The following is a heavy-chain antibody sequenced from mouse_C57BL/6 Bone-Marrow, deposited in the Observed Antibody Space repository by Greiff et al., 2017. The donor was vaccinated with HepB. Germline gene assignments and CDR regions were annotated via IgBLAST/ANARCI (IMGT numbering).Heavy chain of an antibody. CDR2: IYPSDSET. Sequence: QVQLQQPGAELVRPGSSVKLSCKASGYTFTSYWMDWVKQRPGQGLEWIGNIYPSDSETHYNQKFKDKATLTVDKSSSTAYMQLSSLTSEDSAVYYCSRRYRGVYYAMDYWGQGTSVTVSS. D-gene: IGHD2-14*01. V-gene: IGHV1-61*01. J-gene: IGHJ4*01. CDR3: SRRYRGVYYAMDY. CDR1: GYTFTSYW.